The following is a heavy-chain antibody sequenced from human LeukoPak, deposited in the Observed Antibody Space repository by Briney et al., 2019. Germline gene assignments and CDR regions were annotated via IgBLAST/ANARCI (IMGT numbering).Heavy chain of an antibody. V-gene: IGHV1-2*02. Sequence: GASVKVSCKASGYTFTGYYMHWVRQAPGQGLEWMGWINPNGGGTNYAGKFQGRVTMTRDTSISTAYMDLSSLRSDDTAVYYCARGHTDSSEGFDSWGQGTLVTVSS. J-gene: IGHJ4*02. CDR2: INPNGGGT. CDR1: GYTFTGYY. CDR3: ARGHTDSSEGFDS. D-gene: IGHD6-6*01.